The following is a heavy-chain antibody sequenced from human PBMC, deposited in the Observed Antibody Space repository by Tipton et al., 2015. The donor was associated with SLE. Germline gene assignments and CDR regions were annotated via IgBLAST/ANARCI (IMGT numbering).Heavy chain of an antibody. J-gene: IGHJ6*02. V-gene: IGHV4-34*01. D-gene: IGHD6-13*01. CDR2: CSHDGGA. CDR1: DGSLSGYY. Sequence: TLSLTCTVFDGSLSGYYWAWLRQSPGKGLGWIGECSHDGGANYNPSLDRRGTISFKTSKNQFSLKLTSVTAAGTAVYYCARDGGQRVISGTYDFYYFGLDIWGQGTTVKVSS. CDR3: ARDGGQRVISGTYDFYYFGLDI.